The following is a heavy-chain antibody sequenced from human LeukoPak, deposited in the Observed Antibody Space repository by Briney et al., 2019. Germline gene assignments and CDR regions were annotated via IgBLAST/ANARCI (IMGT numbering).Heavy chain of an antibody. D-gene: IGHD4-23*01. CDR3: ARGDSTVTPKYFQY. CDR2: IHHSGST. Sequence: SETLSLTCAVSVGSISSSDWWSWVRQPPGKGLEWIGEIHHSGSTNYNPSLESRVTISIDTSKNQFSLKLSSVTAADTAVYYCARGDSTVTPKYFQYWGQGTLVTVSS. V-gene: IGHV4-4*02. J-gene: IGHJ1*01. CDR1: VGSISSSDW.